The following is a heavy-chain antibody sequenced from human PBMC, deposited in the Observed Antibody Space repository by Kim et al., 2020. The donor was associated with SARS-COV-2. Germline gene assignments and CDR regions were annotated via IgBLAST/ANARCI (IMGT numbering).Heavy chain of an antibody. Sequence: DSVKGRFTISRDNAKSSLYLQMNSLRAEDTAVYYCARDSAYYGSGSYLYYWGQGTLVTVSS. CDR3: ARDSAYYGSGSYLYY. J-gene: IGHJ4*02. V-gene: IGHV3-7*01. D-gene: IGHD3-10*01.